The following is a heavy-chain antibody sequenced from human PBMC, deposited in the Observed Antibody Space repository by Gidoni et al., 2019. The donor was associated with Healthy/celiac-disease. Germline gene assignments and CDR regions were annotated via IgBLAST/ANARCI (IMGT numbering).Heavy chain of an antibody. V-gene: IGHV3-23*01. D-gene: IGHD6-19*01. CDR1: GFTFSSYA. CDR2: ISGSGGST. J-gene: IGHJ6*02. Sequence: EVQLFESGGGLVQPGGSLRLSCAASGFTFSSYAMSWVRQAPGKGLEWVSAISGSGGSTYYADSVKGRFTISRDNAKNTLYLQMNSLRAEDTAVYYCAKDHWYSSGWYEDYYYYGMDVWGQGTTVTVSS. CDR3: AKDHWYSSGWYEDYYYYGMDV.